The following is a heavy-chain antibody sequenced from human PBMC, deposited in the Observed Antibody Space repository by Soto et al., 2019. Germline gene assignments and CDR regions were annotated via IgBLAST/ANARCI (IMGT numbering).Heavy chain of an antibody. CDR1: GFTFNNYD. V-gene: IGHV3-13*01. Sequence: PGGSLRLSCAASGFTFNNYDMLWVRQAPGKGLEWVSTFGSAGDIYYSDSVKGRFTISRDNSKNTLYLQMNSLRAEDTAVYYCANYYDSSGTDDYYIDYWGQGTLVTVSS. D-gene: IGHD3-22*01. J-gene: IGHJ4*02. CDR2: FGSAGDI. CDR3: ANYYDSSGTDDYYIDY.